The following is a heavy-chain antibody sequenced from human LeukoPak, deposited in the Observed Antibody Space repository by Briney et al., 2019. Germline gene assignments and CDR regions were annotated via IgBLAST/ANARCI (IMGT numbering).Heavy chain of an antibody. V-gene: IGHV4-59*01. J-gene: IGHJ4*02. Sequence: PSETLSLTCTVSGGSISSYYWSWIRQPPGKGLEWIGYIYYTGSTNYNPSLKSRVTISVDMPKNQFSLRLSSVTAADSAMYYCASGYSSSWYYFDHWGQGTPVTVSS. CDR1: GGSISSYY. D-gene: IGHD6-13*01. CDR3: ASGYSSSWYYFDH. CDR2: IYYTGST.